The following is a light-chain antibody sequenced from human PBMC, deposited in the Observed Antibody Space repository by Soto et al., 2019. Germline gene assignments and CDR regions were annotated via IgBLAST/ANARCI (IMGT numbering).Light chain of an antibody. CDR1: QSVRSN. CDR3: QQYNSWPLT. Sequence: EIVMTQSPYTLSVPPGNRGTLSCRASQSVRSNVAWYQQKPGQAPRVLIYDISTRATGIPTRFSGSGSGTEFTLTISSLQSEDFAVYYCQQYNSWPLTFGGGTKVDIK. V-gene: IGKV3D-15*01. CDR2: DIS. J-gene: IGKJ4*01.